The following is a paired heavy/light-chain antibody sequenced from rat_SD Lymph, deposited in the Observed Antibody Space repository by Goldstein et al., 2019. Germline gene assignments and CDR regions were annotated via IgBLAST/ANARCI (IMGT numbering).Heavy chain of an antibody. Sequence: EVQLVESGGGLVQPGRSMKLSCAASGFTFSNYGMAWVRQAPKKGLEWVAYISYDGGSTYYRDPVKGRFTISRDNAKSTLYLQMDSLRSEDTATYYCTTGAPFDYWGQGVMVTVSS. CDR3: TTGAPFDY. V-gene: IGHV5-20*01. CDR1: GFTFSNYG. CDR2: ISYDGGST. D-gene: IGHD3-1*01. J-gene: IGHJ2*01.
Light chain of an antibody. CDR3: FQATHDPWT. V-gene: IGKV1S26*01. Sequence: DVVLTQTPVSLSVTLGDQASISCRSSQSLEYSDGYTYLEWYLQKPGQSPQLLIYGVSNRFSGVPDRFIGSGSGTDFTLKISRVEPEDLGVYYCFQATHDPWTFGGGTKLELK. CDR1: QSLEYSDGYTY. CDR2: GVS. J-gene: IGKJ1*01.